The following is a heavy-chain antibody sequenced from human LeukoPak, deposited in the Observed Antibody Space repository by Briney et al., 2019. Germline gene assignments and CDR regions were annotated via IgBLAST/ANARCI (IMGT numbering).Heavy chain of an antibody. CDR3: ATDLG. CDR2: VEHDGSRT. CDR1: GFTFTSYW. Sequence: GGSLRLSCAASGFTFTSYWMHWVRQPPGKGLVWVSRVEHDGSRTAYADSVTGRFTISRDNARNMVYLQMSSLRAEDTAVYYCATDLGWGQGTLVTVSS. J-gene: IGHJ4*02. V-gene: IGHV3-74*01. D-gene: IGHD4-17*01.